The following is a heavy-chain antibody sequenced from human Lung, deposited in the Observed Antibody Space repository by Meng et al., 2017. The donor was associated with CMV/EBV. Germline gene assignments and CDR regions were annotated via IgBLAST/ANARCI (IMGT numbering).Heavy chain of an antibody. CDR1: GFTFSGYA. J-gene: IGHJ6*02. D-gene: IGHD2-2*01. Sequence: SCAASGFTFSGYAMHWVRQAPGKGLEWVSVISYDGSNLHYTDSVKGRFTISRDNSGNTLYLQMISLSPEDTATYYCAREYQYQLLQQGVGDYYNGMDAWXQGTTVTVSS. V-gene: IGHV3-30*04. CDR3: AREYQYQLLQQGVGDYYNGMDA. CDR2: ISYDGSNL.